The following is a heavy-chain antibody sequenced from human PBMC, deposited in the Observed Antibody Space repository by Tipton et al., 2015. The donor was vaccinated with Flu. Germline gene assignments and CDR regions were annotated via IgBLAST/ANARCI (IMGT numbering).Heavy chain of an antibody. CDR3: AKVHSGSNGLGDWFDP. V-gene: IGHV3-9*01. Sequence: SLRLSCAASGFTFDDYAMHWVRQAPGKGLEWVSGISWNSGSIGYADSVKGRFTISRDNAKNSLYLQMNSLRAEDTALYYCAKVHSGSNGLGDWFDPWGQGTLVTVSS. CDR2: ISWNSGSI. D-gene: IGHD6-6*01. CDR1: GFTFDDYA. J-gene: IGHJ5*02.